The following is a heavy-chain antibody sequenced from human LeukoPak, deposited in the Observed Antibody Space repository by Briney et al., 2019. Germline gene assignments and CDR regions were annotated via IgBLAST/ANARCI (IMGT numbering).Heavy chain of an antibody. D-gene: IGHD5-18*01. CDR2: ISGNGGRT. CDR3: AKVRDMDTVLGRFDN. Sequence: GGSLRLSCAASGFTFSSYAMSWVRQAPGKGLEWVSAISGNGGRTYYADSVKGRFTISRDNSKNTLYLHMNSLRAEDTAVYYCAKVRDMDTVLGRFDNWGQGTLVTVSS. V-gene: IGHV3-23*01. CDR1: GFTFSSYA. J-gene: IGHJ5*02.